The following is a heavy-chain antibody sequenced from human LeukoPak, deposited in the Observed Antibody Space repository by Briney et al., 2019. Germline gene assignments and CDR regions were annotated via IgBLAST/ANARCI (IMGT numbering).Heavy chain of an antibody. D-gene: IGHD1-26*01. J-gene: IGHJ4*02. V-gene: IGHV4-39*01. CDR2: IYYSGST. Sequence: SETLSLTCTVSGGSISITSYYWGWIRQPPGKGLEWIGSIYYSGSTYYNPSLKSRVTISVDTSKNQFSLKLSSVTAADTAVYYCARQRGSYSPFDYWGQGTLVTVSS. CDR1: GGSISITSYY. CDR3: ARQRGSYSPFDY.